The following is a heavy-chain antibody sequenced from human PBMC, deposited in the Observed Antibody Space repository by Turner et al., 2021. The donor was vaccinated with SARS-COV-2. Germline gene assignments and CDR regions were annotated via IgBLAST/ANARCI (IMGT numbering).Heavy chain of an antibody. J-gene: IGHJ4*02. CDR2: IIPIFGTA. D-gene: IGHD4-17*01. CDR3: ARCTSYGDYGNYSDY. Sequence: QVQLVQSGAEVKKPGSSVKVSCKASGGTFSSYAISWVRQAPGQGLEWMVGIIPIFGTANYAQKFQGRVTITANKSTSTAYMELSSLRSEDTAVYYCARCTSYGDYGNYSDYWGQGTLVTVSS. V-gene: IGHV1-69*06. CDR1: GGTFSSYA.